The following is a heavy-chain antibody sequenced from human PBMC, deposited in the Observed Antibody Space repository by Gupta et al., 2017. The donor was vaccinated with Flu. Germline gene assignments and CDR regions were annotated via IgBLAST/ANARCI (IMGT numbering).Heavy chain of an antibody. CDR2: IKQDGSEN. CDR1: FGSYW. J-gene: IGHJ4*02. CDR3: VRDGKWWWSTADY. Sequence: FGSYWMSWGRQAPGKGLEWVANIKQDGSENYYVDSVKGRFTISRDNAKNSLYLQMNSLRAEDTAVYYCVRDGKWWWSTADYWGQGTLVTVSS. D-gene: IGHD2-15*01. V-gene: IGHV3-7*01.